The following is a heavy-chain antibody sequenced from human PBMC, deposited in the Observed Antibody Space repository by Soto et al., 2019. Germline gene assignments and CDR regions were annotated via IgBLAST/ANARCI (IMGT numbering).Heavy chain of an antibody. CDR3: ARGHGLLWSGELLGKYYYYGMDV. V-gene: IGHV4-34*01. CDR1: GGSFSGYY. J-gene: IGHJ6*02. D-gene: IGHD3-10*01. CDR2: INHSGST. Sequence: SETLSLTCAVYGGSFSGYYWSWIRQPPGKGLEWIGEINHSGSTNYNPSLKSRVTISVDTSKNQFPLKLSSVTAADTAVYYCARGHGLLWSGELLGKYYYYGMDVWGQGTTVTVSS.